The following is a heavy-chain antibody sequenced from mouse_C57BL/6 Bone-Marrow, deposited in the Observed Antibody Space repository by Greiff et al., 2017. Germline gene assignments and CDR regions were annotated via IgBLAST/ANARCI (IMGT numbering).Heavy chain of an antibody. CDR2: INPNNGGT. D-gene: IGHD3-2*02. Sequence: VQLQQSGPELVKPGASVKIPCKASGYTFTDYYMDWVKQSHGKSLEWIGDINPNNGGTIYNQKFKGKATLTVDKSSSTAYMELRSLTSEDTAVYYCARREIQALDYWGQGTTLTVSS. V-gene: IGHV1-18*01. J-gene: IGHJ2*01. CDR3: ARREIQALDY. CDR1: GYTFTDYY.